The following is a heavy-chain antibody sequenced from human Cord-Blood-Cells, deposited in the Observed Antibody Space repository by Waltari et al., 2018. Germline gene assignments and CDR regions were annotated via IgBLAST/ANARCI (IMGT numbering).Heavy chain of an antibody. D-gene: IGHD5-12*01. V-gene: IGHV1-8*01. Sequence: YDINWVRQATGQGLEWMGWMNPNSGNTGYAQKFQGRVTMTRNTSISTAYMELSSLRSEDTAVYYCALIVATIGPESDYWGQGTLVTVSS. CDR3: ALIVATIGPESDY. CDR2: MNPNSGNT. CDR1: YD. J-gene: IGHJ4*02.